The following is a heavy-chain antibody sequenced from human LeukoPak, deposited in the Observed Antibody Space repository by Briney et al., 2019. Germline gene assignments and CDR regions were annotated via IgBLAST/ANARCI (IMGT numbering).Heavy chain of an antibody. CDR2: IYYSGST. CDR1: GGSISSYY. J-gene: IGHJ6*03. V-gene: IGHV4-59*01. D-gene: IGHD3-16*01. Sequence: SETLSRTCTVSGGSISSYYWSWIRQPPGKGLEWIGYIYYSGSTNYNPSLKSRVTISVDTSKNQFSLKLSSVTAADTAVYYCARETSQKGAHYMDVWGKGTTVTISS. CDR3: ARETSQKGAHYMDV.